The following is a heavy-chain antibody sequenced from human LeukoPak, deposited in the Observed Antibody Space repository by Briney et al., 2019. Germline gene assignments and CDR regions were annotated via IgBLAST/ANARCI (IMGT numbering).Heavy chain of an antibody. CDR2: IYHSGST. CDR3: ARGEVEDTAMVDY. V-gene: IGHV4-38-2*02. J-gene: IGHJ4*02. CDR1: GYSISSVYY. D-gene: IGHD5-18*01. Sequence: SETLSLTCTVSGYSISSVYYWGWIRQPPGKGLEWIGSIYHSGSTYYNPSLKSRVTISVDTSKNQFSLKLSSVTAADTAVYYCARGEVEDTAMVDYWGQGTLVTVSS.